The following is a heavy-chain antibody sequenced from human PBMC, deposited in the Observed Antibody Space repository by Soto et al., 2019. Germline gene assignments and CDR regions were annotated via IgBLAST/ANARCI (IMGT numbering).Heavy chain of an antibody. CDR2: IGTSRKYI. D-gene: IGHD3-9*01. Sequence: LRLSCATSGYTLNDYSMNWVRQAPGKGLEWVSYIGTSRKYIFYADSVRGRFIISRDNARNSIYLQLNSLRVEDTAVYYCVRDRDWAFDVWGQGTMVTVSS. CDR1: GYTLNDYS. CDR3: VRDRDWAFDV. J-gene: IGHJ3*01. V-gene: IGHV3-21*05.